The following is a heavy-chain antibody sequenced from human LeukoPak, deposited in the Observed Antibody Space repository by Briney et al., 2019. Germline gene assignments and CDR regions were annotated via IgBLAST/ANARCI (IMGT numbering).Heavy chain of an antibody. V-gene: IGHV3-21*01. D-gene: IGHD3-9*01. J-gene: IGHJ4*02. CDR3: TSSYYDILPGYYRPGLFDS. CDR1: GFTFSSYS. Sequence: SGGSLRLSCAASGFTFSSYSMNWVRQAPGKGLEWVSSISSSSSYIYYADSVKGRFTISRDNAKNSLYLQINSLRAEDTAVYYCTSSYYDILPGYYRPGLFDSWGQGTLVTVSS. CDR2: ISSSSSYI.